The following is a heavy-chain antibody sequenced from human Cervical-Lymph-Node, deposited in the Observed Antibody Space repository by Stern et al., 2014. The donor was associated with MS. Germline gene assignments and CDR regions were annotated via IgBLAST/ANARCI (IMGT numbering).Heavy chain of an antibody. Sequence: VQLVESGAEVKKPGASVKVSCKASGYTFTSDYIHWVRQAPGQGLEWMGIIIPSGGSTSYAQKFQGRVTMTRDTSTSTVYMELGSLRSEDTAVYYCARDNGGMDVWGQGTTVTVSS. J-gene: IGHJ6*02. CDR3: ARDNGGMDV. V-gene: IGHV1-46*03. CDR2: IIPSGGST. CDR1: GYTFTSDY.